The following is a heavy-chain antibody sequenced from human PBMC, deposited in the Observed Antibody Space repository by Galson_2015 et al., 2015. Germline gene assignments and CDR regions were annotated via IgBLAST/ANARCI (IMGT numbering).Heavy chain of an antibody. Sequence: SLRLSCAASGFTFSSYPMSWVRQAPGKRLEWVSTISGSGGSTYYADSVKGRFTISRDNSKNTLYLQMNSLRAEDTAVYYCAKDLGIAMVFGFRGQGTLVTVSS. D-gene: IGHD5-18*01. J-gene: IGHJ4*02. V-gene: IGHV3-23*01. CDR3: AKDLGIAMVFGF. CDR2: ISGSGGST. CDR1: GFTFSSYP.